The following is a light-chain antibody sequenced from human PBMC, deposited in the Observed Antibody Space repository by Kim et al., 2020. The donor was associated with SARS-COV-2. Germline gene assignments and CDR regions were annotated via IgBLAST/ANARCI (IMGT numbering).Light chain of an antibody. V-gene: IGKV3-20*01. CDR3: QQYGTSPIT. Sequence: SPGERVTLSCRASQSVAHNHLAWYQQKPGQAPRPLMYGASIRSSGVPDRFSGSGSGTDFTLTINGLEPGDCAVYYCQQYGTSPITFGQGTRLEIK. J-gene: IGKJ5*01. CDR2: GAS. CDR1: QSVAHNH.